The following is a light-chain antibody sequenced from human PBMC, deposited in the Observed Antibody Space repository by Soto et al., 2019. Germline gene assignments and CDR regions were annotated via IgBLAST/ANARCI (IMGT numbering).Light chain of an antibody. CDR3: QQYGSSPST. Sequence: ENVLTQSPATLSLSPGERATLSCRASQSVSNYVAWYQQKPGQAPRLLIYAASSRATGIPDRFSGSGSGTDFTLTISRLEPEDFAVYYCQQYGSSPSTFGQGTKVDIK. CDR2: AAS. V-gene: IGKV3-20*01. J-gene: IGKJ1*01. CDR1: QSVSNY.